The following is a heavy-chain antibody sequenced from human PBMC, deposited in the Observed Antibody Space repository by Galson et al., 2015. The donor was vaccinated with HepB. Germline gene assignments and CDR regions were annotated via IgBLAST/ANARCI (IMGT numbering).Heavy chain of an antibody. CDR3: ARVYQDHSGVDY. Sequence: SLRLSCAASGFTFSYYHMNWVRQAPGKGLEWISYITSSSTTIHYADSVRGRFTIPRDNAKNSLYLQMNNLRDDDTATYYCARVYQDHSGVDYWGQGTLVTVSS. D-gene: IGHD4/OR15-4a*01. CDR1: GFTFSYYH. J-gene: IGHJ4*02. V-gene: IGHV3-48*02. CDR2: ITSSSTTI.